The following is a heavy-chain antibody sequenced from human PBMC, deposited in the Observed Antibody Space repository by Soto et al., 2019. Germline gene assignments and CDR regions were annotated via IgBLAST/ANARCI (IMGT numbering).Heavy chain of an antibody. J-gene: IGHJ4*02. D-gene: IGHD3-16*01. CDR3: AADTGGGARAFEY. CDR2: VYVHGTT. V-gene: IGHV4-4*07. Sequence: QVQLQESGTGLVRASETLSLSCTVSGVSLSPFYWNWVRQPAGGGLEWIGRVYVHGTTTDNPSRNSPITLSLDPSKNQFSLNLRAGTAADTARYFCAADTGGGARAFEYWGQGMLATVSS. CDR1: GVSLSPFY.